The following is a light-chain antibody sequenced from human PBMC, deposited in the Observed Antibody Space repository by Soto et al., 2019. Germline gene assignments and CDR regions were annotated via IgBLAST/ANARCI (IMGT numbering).Light chain of an antibody. J-gene: IGKJ2*01. V-gene: IGKV3-20*01. CDR1: QTVSSRY. CDR3: QQYGRSPPFT. CDR2: GAS. Sequence: EIVLTQSPGTLSLSPGERATLSCRASQTVSSRYLAWYQQKPGQAPRLLMYGASNRATGIPDRFSGSGSWTDFTLTISRLEPEDFAVYFCQQYGRSPPFTFGQGTKVEIK.